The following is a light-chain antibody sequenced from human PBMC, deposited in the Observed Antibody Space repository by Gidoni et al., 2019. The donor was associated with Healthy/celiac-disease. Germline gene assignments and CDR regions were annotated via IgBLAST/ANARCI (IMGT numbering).Light chain of an antibody. CDR1: SSNIGAGYD. Sequence: QSVLTQPPSVSGAPRQRVTISCTGSSSNIGAGYDVHWYQQLPGTAPKLLIYGNSNRPSGVPDRFSGSKSGTSASLAITGLQAEDEADYYCQSYDSSLSGPWVFGGGTKLTVL. V-gene: IGLV1-40*01. CDR2: GNS. J-gene: IGLJ3*02. CDR3: QSYDSSLSGPWV.